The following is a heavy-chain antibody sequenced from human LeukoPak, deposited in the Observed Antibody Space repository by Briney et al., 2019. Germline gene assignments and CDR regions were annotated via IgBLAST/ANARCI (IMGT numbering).Heavy chain of an antibody. CDR3: ARGVTMVRGAAYSDY. CDR1: GYSISSGYY. CDR2: IYHSGST. V-gene: IGHV4-38-2*01. D-gene: IGHD3-10*01. Sequence: SETLSLTCAVSGYSISSGYYWGWIRQPPGKGLEWIGSIYHSGSTYYNPSLKSRVTISVDTPKNQFSLKLSSVTAADTAVYYCARGVTMVRGAAYSDYWGQGTLVTVSS. J-gene: IGHJ4*02.